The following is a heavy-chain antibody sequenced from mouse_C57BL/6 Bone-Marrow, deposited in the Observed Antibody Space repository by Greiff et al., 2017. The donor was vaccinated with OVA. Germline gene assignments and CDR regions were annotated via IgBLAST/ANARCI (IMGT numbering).Heavy chain of an antibody. J-gene: IGHJ3*01. Sequence: DVQLVESGGGLVQPGESLKLSCESNEYEFPSHDMSWVRKTPEKRLELVAAINSDGGSTYYPDTMERRFIISRDNTKKTLYLQMSSLRSEDTALYYCASTMVTTKGAWFAYWGQGTLVTVSA. CDR2: INSDGGST. D-gene: IGHD2-2*01. CDR1: EYEFPSHD. CDR3: ASTMVTTKGAWFAY. V-gene: IGHV5-2*01.